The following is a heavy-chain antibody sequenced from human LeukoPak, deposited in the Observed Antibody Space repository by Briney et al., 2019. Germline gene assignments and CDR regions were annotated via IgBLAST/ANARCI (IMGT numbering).Heavy chain of an antibody. D-gene: IGHD3-22*01. J-gene: IGHJ4*02. CDR1: GVSFDDYY. Sequence: PSETLSLTCAVSGVSFDDYYWSWVRQTPGKGLEWIGEINHSGYTNDSPSLKSRVTISVDTSKNQFSLRLSSVTAADTAVYYCARVGGDDSTGHYSVDYWGQGTLVTVSS. V-gene: IGHV4-34*01. CDR3: ARVGGDDSTGHYSVDY. CDR2: INHSGYT.